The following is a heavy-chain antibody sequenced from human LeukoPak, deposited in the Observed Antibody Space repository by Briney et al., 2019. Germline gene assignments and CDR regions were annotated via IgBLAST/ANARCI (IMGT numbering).Heavy chain of an antibody. J-gene: IGHJ4*02. Sequence: GVSLRLSCTASGFTFSNYAMSWVRQAPGRGLEWVSTISGSDGSTYYADSVKGRFTISRDNSKNTLYLQMNSLRVEDTAIYYCAKGRGYCTGGSCYSDYWGQGTLVTVSS. CDR2: ISGSDGST. V-gene: IGHV3-23*01. D-gene: IGHD2-15*01. CDR1: GFTFSNYA. CDR3: AKGRGYCTGGSCYSDY.